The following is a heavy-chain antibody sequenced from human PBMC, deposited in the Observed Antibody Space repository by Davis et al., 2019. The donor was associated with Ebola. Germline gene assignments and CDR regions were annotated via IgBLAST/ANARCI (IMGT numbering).Heavy chain of an antibody. CDR1: GYTFTSYG. D-gene: IGHD2-15*01. V-gene: IGHV1-18*01. CDR2: ISAYNGNT. J-gene: IGHJ4*02. CDR3: TSPLHCSGGSCYSEG. Sequence: ASVKVSCKASGYTFTSYGISWVRRAPGQGLEWMGWISAYNGNTNYAQKLQGRVTMTTDTSTSTAYMELRSLRSDDTAVYYCTSPLHCSGGSCYSEGWGQGTLVTVSS.